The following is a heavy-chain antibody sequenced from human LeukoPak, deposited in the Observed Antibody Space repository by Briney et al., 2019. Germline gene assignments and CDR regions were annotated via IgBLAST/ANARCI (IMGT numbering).Heavy chain of an antibody. CDR3: AGRAGDYSHPYDY. Sequence: PSETLSLTCAVYGGSFSGYYWSWVRQAPGKGLEWVSFIYTTGSTHNSDSVKGRFTISRDSSKNTLYLQMNSLRAEDTAVYYCAGRAGDYSHPYDYWGQGTLVTVSS. V-gene: IGHV3-53*01. CDR2: IYTTGST. CDR1: GGSFSGYY. D-gene: IGHD3-22*01. J-gene: IGHJ4*02.